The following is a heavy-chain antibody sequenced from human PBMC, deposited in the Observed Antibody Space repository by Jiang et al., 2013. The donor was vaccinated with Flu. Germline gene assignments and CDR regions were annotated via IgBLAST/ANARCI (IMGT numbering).Heavy chain of an antibody. Sequence: VQLVESGGGLVQPGGSLRLSCAASGFTFSSYWMHWVRQAPGKGLVWVSRINSDGSGTSYADSVKGRFTISRDNAKNTLYLQMNSLRAEDTAVYYCARVSSGSYYVGFSEYDGMDVWGQGTTVTVSS. V-gene: IGHV3-74*01. CDR1: GFTFSSYW. CDR3: ARVSSGSYYVGFSEYDGMDV. CDR2: INSDGSGT. J-gene: IGHJ6*02. D-gene: IGHD1-26*01.